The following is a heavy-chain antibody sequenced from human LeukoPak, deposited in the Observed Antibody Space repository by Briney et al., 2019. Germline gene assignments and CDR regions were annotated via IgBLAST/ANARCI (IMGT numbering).Heavy chain of an antibody. CDR3: ARGGYDYIGYGYYFDN. D-gene: IGHD3-22*01. V-gene: IGHV3-23*01. CDR2: ISGSGGNT. CDR1: GFTFSRYA. Sequence: GGSLRLSCAASGFTFSRYAMTWVRQAPGKGQEWVSAISGSGGNTYYADSVKGRFTISRDNSKNTLYLQMDSLRAEDTAVYYCARGGYDYIGYGYYFDNWGQGTLVTVSS. J-gene: IGHJ4*02.